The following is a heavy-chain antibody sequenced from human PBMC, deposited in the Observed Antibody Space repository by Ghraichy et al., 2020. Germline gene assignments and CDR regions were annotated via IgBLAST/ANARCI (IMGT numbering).Heavy chain of an antibody. Sequence: GGSLRLSCAASGFTFSSYGMHWVRQAPGKGLEWVAFIWYDGSNKYYADSVKGRFTISRDNSKNTLYLQMNSLRAEDTAVYYCAKLQAGYSSGWNDWYFDLWGRGTLVTVSS. CDR3: AKLQAGYSSGWNDWYFDL. J-gene: IGHJ2*01. CDR2: IWYDGSNK. V-gene: IGHV3-30*02. CDR1: GFTFSSYG. D-gene: IGHD6-19*01.